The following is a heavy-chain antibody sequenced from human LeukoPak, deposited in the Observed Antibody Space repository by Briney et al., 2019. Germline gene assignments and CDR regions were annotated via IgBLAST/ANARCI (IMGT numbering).Heavy chain of an antibody. CDR3: ARDREAYGSGLHYYYYMDV. Sequence: SSETLSLTCTVSGGSISSGDYHWSWIRQPPGKGLEWIGYIYYSGNTYYNPSLKSRVTISVDTSKNQFSLKLRSLTAADTAVYYCARDREAYGSGLHYYYYMDVWGKETTVTVSS. CDR2: IYYSGNT. CDR1: GGSISSGDYH. J-gene: IGHJ6*03. V-gene: IGHV4-30-4*08. D-gene: IGHD3-10*01.